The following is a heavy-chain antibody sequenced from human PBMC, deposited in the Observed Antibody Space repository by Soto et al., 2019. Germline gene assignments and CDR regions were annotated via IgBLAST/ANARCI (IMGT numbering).Heavy chain of an antibody. Sequence: SETLSLTCAVSGYSITSTNWWGWIRQPPGKGLEWIGNVYYSGRTYKNPSLKSRVTMSVDPSKNQLYLKMSSVTAVDTAVYYCARTAYGDYGEKYYYYGMDVWGQGTTVTVSS. J-gene: IGHJ6*02. D-gene: IGHD4-17*01. CDR1: GYSITSTNW. V-gene: IGHV4-28*01. CDR2: VYYSGRT. CDR3: ARTAYGDYGEKYYYYGMDV.